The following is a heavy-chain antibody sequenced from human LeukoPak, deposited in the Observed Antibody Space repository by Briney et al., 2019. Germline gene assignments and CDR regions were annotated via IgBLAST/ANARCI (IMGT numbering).Heavy chain of an antibody. Sequence: GASVKVSCKASGFTFTSSAMQWVRQARGQRLEWIGWIVVGSGNTNYAQKFQERVTITRDMSTSTAYMELSSLRSEDTAVYYCSRVSGQIITAGVSPSYLDYWGQGTLVTVSS. J-gene: IGHJ4*02. V-gene: IGHV1-58*02. CDR2: IVVGSGNT. CDR3: SRVSGQIITAGVSPSYLDY. D-gene: IGHD6-13*01. CDR1: GFTFTSSA.